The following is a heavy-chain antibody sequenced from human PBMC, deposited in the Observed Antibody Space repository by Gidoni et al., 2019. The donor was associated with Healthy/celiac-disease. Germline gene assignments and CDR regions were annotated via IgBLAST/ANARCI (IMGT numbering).Heavy chain of an antibody. CDR2: IFSNDEK. CDR3: GRSRDWCGYSARGRLYYYYMDV. Sequence: QVTLKESGPVLVKPTETLTLTCTVSGFSLSNARMGVSWIRQPPGKALEWLAHIFSNDEKPYSTSLQNRLIITKNTSNSQVVLTMTNMDPVDNTAYYCGRSRDWCGYSARGRLYYYYMDVWGKGTTVTVSS. V-gene: IGHV2-26*01. J-gene: IGHJ6*03. D-gene: IGHD3-3*01. CDR1: GFSLSNARMG.